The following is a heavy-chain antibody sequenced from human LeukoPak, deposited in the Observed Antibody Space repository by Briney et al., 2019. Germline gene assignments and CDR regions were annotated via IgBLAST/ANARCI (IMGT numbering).Heavy chain of an antibody. Sequence: PSETLSLTCTVSGGSISSYYWSWIRQPPGKGLEWIGYIYYSGSTNYNPSLKSRVTISVDTSKNQFSLKLSSVTAADTAVYYCARHGGSGSGSYDAFDIWGQGTMVTVSS. CDR2: IYYSGST. CDR3: ARHGGSGSGSYDAFDI. CDR1: GGSISSYY. D-gene: IGHD3-10*01. V-gene: IGHV4-59*08. J-gene: IGHJ3*02.